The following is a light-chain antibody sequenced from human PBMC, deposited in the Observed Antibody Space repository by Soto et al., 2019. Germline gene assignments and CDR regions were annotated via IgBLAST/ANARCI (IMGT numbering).Light chain of an antibody. V-gene: IGKV1-5*01. CDR2: DAS. CDR1: QSISSW. CDR3: QQYNSYSSGT. J-gene: IGKJ3*01. Sequence: DIQMTQSPSTLSASVGDRVTITCRASQSISSWLAWYQQKPWKAPKLLIYDASRLESGVPSRFSGSGSGTEFTLTISSLQPDDFAPYYCQQYNSYSSGTFGPGTKVDIK.